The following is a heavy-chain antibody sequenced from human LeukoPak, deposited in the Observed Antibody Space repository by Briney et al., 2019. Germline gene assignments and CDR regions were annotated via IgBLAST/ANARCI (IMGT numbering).Heavy chain of an antibody. CDR1: GYTLTELS. CDR2: FDPEDGET. D-gene: IGHD4-23*01. CDR3: ATCRDLRWCDAFDI. Sequence: ASVKVSCKVSGYTLTELSMHWVRQAPGKGLEWMGGFDPEDGETIYAQKFQGRVTRTEDTSTDTAYMELSSLRSEDTAVYYCATCRDLRWCDAFDIWGQGTMVTVSS. V-gene: IGHV1-24*01. J-gene: IGHJ3*02.